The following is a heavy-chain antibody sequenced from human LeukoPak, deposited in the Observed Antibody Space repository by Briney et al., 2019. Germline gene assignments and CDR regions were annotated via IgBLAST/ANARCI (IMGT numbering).Heavy chain of an antibody. Sequence: SVKVSCKASGGTFNNYAINWVRQAPGQGLEWMGGILPIFGTTNYAQKFQARVTITADESTSTAYMEMSSLRSEDTAVYYCGRHGGDVGSPWYFDLWGRGTLVTVSS. CDR3: GRHGGDVGSPWYFDL. CDR1: GGTFNNYA. D-gene: IGHD2-21*02. CDR2: ILPIFGTT. J-gene: IGHJ2*01. V-gene: IGHV1-69*13.